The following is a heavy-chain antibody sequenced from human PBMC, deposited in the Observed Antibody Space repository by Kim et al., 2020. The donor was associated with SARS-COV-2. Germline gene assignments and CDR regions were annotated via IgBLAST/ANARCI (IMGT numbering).Heavy chain of an antibody. J-gene: IGHJ4*02. Sequence: VTNNDNPSLKSRITILVNTAQNQFSLELRSVTAADTAVYYCARDYWGSLDYWGQGILVTVSS. V-gene: IGHV4-59*01. CDR2: VTN. CDR3: ARDYWGSLDY. D-gene: IGHD7-27*01.